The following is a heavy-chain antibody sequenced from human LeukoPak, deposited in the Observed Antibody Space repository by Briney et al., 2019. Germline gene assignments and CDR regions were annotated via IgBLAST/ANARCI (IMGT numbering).Heavy chain of an antibody. CDR1: GGSFSGYY. D-gene: IGHD2-2*03. Sequence: SETLSLTCAVYGGSFSGYYWSWIRQPAGKGLEWIGRIYTSGSTNYNPSLKSRVTMSVDTSKNQFSLKLSSVTAADTAVYYCAREAMDIVVVPAAQAAVPIRFHYYYYYMDVWGKGTTVTTSS. J-gene: IGHJ6*03. CDR3: AREAMDIVVVPAAQAAVPIRFHYYYYYMDV. CDR2: IYTSGST. V-gene: IGHV4-4*07.